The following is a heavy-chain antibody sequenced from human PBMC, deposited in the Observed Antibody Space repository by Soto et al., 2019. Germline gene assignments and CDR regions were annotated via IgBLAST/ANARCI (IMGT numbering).Heavy chain of an antibody. CDR3: TKEVTGWRHYGMDV. Sequence: GGSLRLSRVASGFTFDDYAMHWVRQAPGKGLEWVSVISWNSGTRGYADSVKGRFTISRDNAKNSLYLQMNSLRVEDTALYYCTKEVTGWRHYGMDVWGQGTTVTVSS. D-gene: IGHD2-21*02. J-gene: IGHJ6*02. CDR2: ISWNSGTR. CDR1: GFTFDDYA. V-gene: IGHV3-9*01.